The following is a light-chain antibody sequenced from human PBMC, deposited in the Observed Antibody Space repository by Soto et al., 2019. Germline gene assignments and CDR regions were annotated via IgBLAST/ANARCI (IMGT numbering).Light chain of an antibody. V-gene: IGLV1-44*01. CDR1: GSNIGSNT. Sequence: QSVLTQPPSASGTPGQRVTISCSGSGSNIGSNTVNWYQQLPGTAPKLLIYSINQRPSGVPDRFSGSKSGTSASLAITGLQSDDEADYYCSTWDDSLNNGLFGGGTKLTVL. J-gene: IGLJ3*02. CDR2: SIN. CDR3: STWDDSLNNGL.